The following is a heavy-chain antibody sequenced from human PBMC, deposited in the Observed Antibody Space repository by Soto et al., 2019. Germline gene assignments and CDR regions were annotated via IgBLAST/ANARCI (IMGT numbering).Heavy chain of an antibody. CDR3: TRDASRDSSARGWFDP. J-gene: IGHJ5*02. CDR1: GFTFRSFT. D-gene: IGHD6-13*01. V-gene: IGHV3-21*01. Sequence: EGALRLSCADSGFTFRSFTMNWVRQAPGKGLEWVSTISSNSAYIYYTDALRGRFTISRDNAKNSLHLQMNSLRAEDTAVYYCTRDASRDSSARGWFDPWGPGTLVTVS. CDR2: ISSNSAYI.